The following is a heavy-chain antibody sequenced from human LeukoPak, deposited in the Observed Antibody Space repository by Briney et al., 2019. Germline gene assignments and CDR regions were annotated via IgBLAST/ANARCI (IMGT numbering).Heavy chain of an antibody. CDR1: GFTFSNYA. CDR2: ISGSGAST. D-gene: IGHD1-26*01. Sequence: GGSLRLSCAASGFTFSNYAMSWVRQAPGKGLEWVSLISGSGASTYYPDSVKGRFTNSRDNSKNTVYLQMNSLRAEDTAVYYCAKVLSGSQDYWGQGTLVTVFS. J-gene: IGHJ4*02. V-gene: IGHV3-23*01. CDR3: AKVLSGSQDY.